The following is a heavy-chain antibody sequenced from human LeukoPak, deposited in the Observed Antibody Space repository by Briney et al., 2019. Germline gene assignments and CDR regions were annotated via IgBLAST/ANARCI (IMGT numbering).Heavy chain of an antibody. CDR2: IRSSSNII. CDR3: ARDRNGGSFDY. D-gene: IGHD4-23*01. Sequence: SGGSLRLSCAASGFTFSSYSMNWVRQAPGKGLEWVSYIRSSSNIIYYADSVKGRFTISRDNTKNSLYLQMNSLRAEDTAVCYCARDRNGGSFDYWGQGTLVTVSS. J-gene: IGHJ4*02. CDR1: GFTFSSYS. V-gene: IGHV3-48*04.